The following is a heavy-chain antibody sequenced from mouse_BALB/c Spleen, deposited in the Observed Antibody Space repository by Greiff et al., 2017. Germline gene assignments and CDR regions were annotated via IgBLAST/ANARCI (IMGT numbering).Heavy chain of an antibody. CDR1: GFTFSSYT. CDR3: TRVKDYFDY. D-gene: IGHD1-3*01. J-gene: IGHJ2*01. Sequence: DVHLVESGGGLVKPGGSLKLSCAASGFTFSSYTMSWVRQTPEKRLEWVATISSGGSYTYYPDSVKGRFTISRDNAKNTLYLQMSSLKSEDTAMYYCTRVKDYFDYWGQGTTLTVAS. CDR2: ISSGGSYT. V-gene: IGHV5-6-4*01.